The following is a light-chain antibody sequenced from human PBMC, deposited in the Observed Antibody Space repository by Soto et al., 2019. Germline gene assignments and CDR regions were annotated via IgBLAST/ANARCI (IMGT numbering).Light chain of an antibody. Sequence: EIVLTQSPATLSLSPGERATFSCRASQTVSTYIAWYQQKRGQSPRLLIYDASIRATGLPDRFSGSGSGTDSPLTISRLEADDSAVYFRQHRSDWGTFGEGTKVDI. J-gene: IGKJ1*01. CDR2: DAS. CDR3: QHRSDWGT. V-gene: IGKV3-11*01. CDR1: QTVSTY.